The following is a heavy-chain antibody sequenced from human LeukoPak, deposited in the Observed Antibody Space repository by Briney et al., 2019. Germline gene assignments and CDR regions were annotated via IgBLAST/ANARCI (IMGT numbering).Heavy chain of an antibody. CDR1: GFTFSSYA. CDR2: ISYDGSNK. D-gene: IGHD2-2*01. V-gene: IGHV3-30-3*01. J-gene: IGHJ4*02. CDR3: ASSLVRGRWVVVPATTDY. Sequence: PGGSLRLSCAASGFTFSSYAMHWVRQAPGKGLEWVAVISYDGSNKYYADSVKGRFTISRDNSKNTLYLQMNSLRAEDTAVYYCASSLVRGRWVVVPATTDYWGQGTLVTVSS.